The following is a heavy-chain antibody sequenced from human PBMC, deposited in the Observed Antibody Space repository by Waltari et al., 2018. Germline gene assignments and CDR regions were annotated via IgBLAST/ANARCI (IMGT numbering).Heavy chain of an antibody. Sequence: QVQLQESGPGLVKPSQTLSLTCTVSGGSISSGSYYWSWIRQPAGKGLEGIGRIYTSGSTNHNPSLKSRVTISVDTSKNQFSLKLSSVTAADTAVYYCARDQTYYYDSSGYPTLDYWGQGTLVTVSS. V-gene: IGHV4-61*02. CDR2: IYTSGST. CDR3: ARDQTYYYDSSGYPTLDY. CDR1: GGSISSGSYY. J-gene: IGHJ4*02. D-gene: IGHD3-22*01.